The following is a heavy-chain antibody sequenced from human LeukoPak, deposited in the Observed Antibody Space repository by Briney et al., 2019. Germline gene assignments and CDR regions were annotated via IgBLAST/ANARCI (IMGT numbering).Heavy chain of an antibody. V-gene: IGHV4-61*02. D-gene: IGHD3-10*01. Sequence: PSQTLSLTCTVSGGSISSGSYYWSWIRQPAGKGLEWIGRIYTSGSTNYNPSLKSRVTISVDTSKNQFSLKLSSVTAADTAVYYCARTYDSGLHFDYWGQGTLVTVSS. CDR1: GGSISSGSYY. CDR2: IYTSGST. J-gene: IGHJ4*02. CDR3: ARTYDSGLHFDY.